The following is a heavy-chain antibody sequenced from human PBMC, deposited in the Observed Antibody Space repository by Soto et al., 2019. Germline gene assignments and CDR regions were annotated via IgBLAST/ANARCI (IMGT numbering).Heavy chain of an antibody. V-gene: IGHV3-23*01. Sequence: EVQLLESGGGLVQPGGSLRLSCAASGFTFSSYAMSWVRQAPGKGLEWVSAISGGGGSTYYADSVKGRFTISRDNSKNTLYLQMNSLRAEDTAVYYCARSPTVTPRGAGAFDIWGQGTMVTVSS. CDR3: ARSPTVTPRGAGAFDI. J-gene: IGHJ3*02. CDR1: GFTFSSYA. CDR2: ISGGGGST. D-gene: IGHD4-17*01.